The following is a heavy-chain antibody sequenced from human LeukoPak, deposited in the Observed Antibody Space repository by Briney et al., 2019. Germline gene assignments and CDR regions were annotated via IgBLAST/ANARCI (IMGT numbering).Heavy chain of an antibody. D-gene: IGHD5-24*01. V-gene: IGHV4-59*01. J-gene: IGHJ4*02. Sequence: SETLSLTCTVSGGSISSYYWSWIRQPPGKGLEWIGYIYYSGSTNYNPSLKSRVTISVDTSKNQFSLKLSSVTAADTAVYYCARARMIREMEVWGQGTLVTVSS. CDR2: IYYSGST. CDR1: GGSISSYY. CDR3: ARARMIREMEV.